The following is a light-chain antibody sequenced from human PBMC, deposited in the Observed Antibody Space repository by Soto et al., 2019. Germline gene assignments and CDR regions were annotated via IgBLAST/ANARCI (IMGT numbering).Light chain of an antibody. CDR1: QTLRNY. CDR3: QKYHSAPLT. V-gene: IGKV1-27*01. J-gene: IGKJ4*01. Sequence: DIQLTQSPSSLSASVGERVTISCRASQTLRNYLAWYQQRPGKAPKLLISAASTVQSGVPSRFSGSGSGTDFTLTISSLQPEDAATYYCQKYHSAPLTFGGGTKVEIK. CDR2: AAS.